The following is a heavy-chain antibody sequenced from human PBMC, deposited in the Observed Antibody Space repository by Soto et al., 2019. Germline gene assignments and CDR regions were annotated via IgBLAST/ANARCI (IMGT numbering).Heavy chain of an antibody. CDR2: ITGSGTTT. Sequence: GGSLRLSCAVSGLTFSSFAMSWVRRAPGKGLEWVSSITGSGTTTEYADSVKGRFSISRDNSRSTLYLQMNSLRAEDTAMYYCAKTPYDYYYYYGLDVWGQGTTVTVSS. V-gene: IGHV3-23*01. CDR1: GLTFSSFA. CDR3: AKTPYDYYYYYGLDV. J-gene: IGHJ6*02.